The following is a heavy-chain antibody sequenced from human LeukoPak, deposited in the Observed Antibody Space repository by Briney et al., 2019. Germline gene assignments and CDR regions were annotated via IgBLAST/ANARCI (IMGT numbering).Heavy chain of an antibody. Sequence: SETLSLTCTVSGGSISSYYWSWIRQPPGKGLEWIGEINHSGSTNYNPSLKSRVTMSVDTSKNQFSLKVNSVTAADAAVYYCARGGSRSWDYNYYYYMDVWGKGTTVTVSS. J-gene: IGHJ6*03. V-gene: IGHV4-34*01. D-gene: IGHD2-15*01. CDR2: INHSGST. CDR3: ARGGSRSWDYNYYYYMDV. CDR1: GGSISSYY.